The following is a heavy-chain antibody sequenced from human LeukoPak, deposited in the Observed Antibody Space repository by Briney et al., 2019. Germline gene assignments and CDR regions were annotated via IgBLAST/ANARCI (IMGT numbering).Heavy chain of an antibody. Sequence: SVKVSCKASGGTFISYAISWVRQAPGQGLEWMGGIIPIFGTANYAQKFQGRVTITADESTSTAYMELSSLRSEDTAVYYCAAAVPAASWFDPWGQGTLVTVSS. CDR1: GGTFISYA. J-gene: IGHJ5*02. CDR2: IIPIFGTA. V-gene: IGHV1-69*01. CDR3: AAAVPAASWFDP. D-gene: IGHD2-2*01.